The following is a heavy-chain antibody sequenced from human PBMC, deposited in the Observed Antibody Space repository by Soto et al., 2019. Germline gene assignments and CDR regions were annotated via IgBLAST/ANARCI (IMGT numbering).Heavy chain of an antibody. CDR1: GPTFSSYG. D-gene: IGHD2-2*01. CDR3: ARDESAGSSTSN. J-gene: IGHJ4*02. V-gene: IGHV3-21*01. CDR2: ITSSGSYI. Sequence: EVQLEESGGGLVKPGGSLRLSCIASGPTFSSYGMNWIRQAPGKGLEWVSSITSSGSYIHYADSVQGRFTVSRDNAKNSMYLQMNSLRVEDTAVYFCARDESAGSSTSNWGQGTLVTVSS.